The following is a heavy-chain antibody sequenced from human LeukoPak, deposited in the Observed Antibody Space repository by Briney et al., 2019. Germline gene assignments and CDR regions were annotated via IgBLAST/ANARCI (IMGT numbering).Heavy chain of an antibody. D-gene: IGHD6-13*01. CDR3: ARGVVRGYSSSRYLVDY. V-gene: IGHV4-39*07. CDR1: GGSISSSSYY. Sequence: PSETLSLTCTVSGGSISSSSYYWGWIRQPPGKGLEWIGSIYYSGSTYYNPSLKSRVTISVDTSKNQFSLKLSSVTAADTAVYYCARGVVRGYSSSRYLVDYWGQGTLVTVSS. J-gene: IGHJ4*02. CDR2: IYYSGST.